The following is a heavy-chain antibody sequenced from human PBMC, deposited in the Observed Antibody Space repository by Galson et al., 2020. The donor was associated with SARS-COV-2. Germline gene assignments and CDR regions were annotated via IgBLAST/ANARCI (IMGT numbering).Heavy chain of an antibody. V-gene: IGHV4-59*01. CDR3: ARELVYNWFDP. J-gene: IGHJ5*02. D-gene: IGHD3-10*01. Sequence: SWIRQPPGKGLEWIGYIYYRGSTNYNPSLKSRVTMSVDTSKNQFSLKISSVTAADTAVYYCARELVYNWFDPWGQGTLVTVSS. CDR2: IYYRGST.